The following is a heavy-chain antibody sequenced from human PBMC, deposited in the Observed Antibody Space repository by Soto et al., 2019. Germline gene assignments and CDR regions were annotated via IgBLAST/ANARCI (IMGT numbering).Heavy chain of an antibody. V-gene: IGHV1-69*12. CDR2: IIPIFGTA. CDR1: GGTFSSYA. J-gene: IGHJ6*02. D-gene: IGHD3-16*01. CDR3: ARVGGEVPYYYGMDV. Sequence: QVQLVQSGAEVKKPGSSVKVSCKASGGTFSSYAISWVRQAPGQGLEWMGGIIPIFGTANYAQKFQGRVTSTADEATSTAYRELSSLRSEDTAVYYCARVGGEVPYYYGMDVWGQGTTVTVSS.